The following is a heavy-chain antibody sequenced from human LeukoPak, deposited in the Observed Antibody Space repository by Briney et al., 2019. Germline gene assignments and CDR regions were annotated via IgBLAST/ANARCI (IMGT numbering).Heavy chain of an antibody. D-gene: IGHD3-3*02. CDR2: IRYDGSNK. CDR3: AKAHFNYFDY. CDR1: GFTFSSYG. Sequence: GGSLRLSCAASGFTFSSYGMHWVRQAPGKGLAWVAFIRYDGSNKYYADSVKGRFTVSRDNSKNTLYLQMNSLRAEDTAVYYCAKAHFNYFDYWGQGTLVTVSS. V-gene: IGHV3-30*02. J-gene: IGHJ4*02.